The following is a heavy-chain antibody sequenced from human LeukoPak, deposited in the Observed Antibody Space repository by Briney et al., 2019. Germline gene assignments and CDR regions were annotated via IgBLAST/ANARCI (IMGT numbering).Heavy chain of an antibody. D-gene: IGHD1-7*01. V-gene: IGHV1-2*06. CDR2: IYPKNGVT. CDR1: GYTFTTYY. Sequence: ASVKVSCKASGYTFTTYYMHWVRQAPGQGLEWMGRIYPKNGVTNYAQKFQGRVTMTRDTSIGIVYMEMSRLRPDDTAVYYCVRENWYYDYWGQGTLVTVSS. CDR3: VRENWYYDY. J-gene: IGHJ4*02.